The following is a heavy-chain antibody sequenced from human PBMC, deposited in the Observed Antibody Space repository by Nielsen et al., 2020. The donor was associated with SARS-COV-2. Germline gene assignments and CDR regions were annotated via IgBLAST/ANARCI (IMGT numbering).Heavy chain of an antibody. J-gene: IGHJ6*02. CDR1: GGSISSSNW. CDR3: ARDPISISSGWDGMDV. V-gene: IGHV4-4*02. D-gene: IGHD6-19*01. CDR2: IYHSGST. Sequence: SETLSLTCAVSGGSISSSNWWCWVRQPPGKGLEWIGEIYHSGSTNYNSSLKSRVTISVDKSKNQFSLKLSSVTAADTAVYYCARDPISISSGWDGMDVWGQGTTVTVSS.